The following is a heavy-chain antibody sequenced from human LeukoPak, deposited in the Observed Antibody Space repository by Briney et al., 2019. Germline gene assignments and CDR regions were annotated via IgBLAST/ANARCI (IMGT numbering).Heavy chain of an antibody. V-gene: IGHV3-21*01. CDR2: ISSSGSYI. CDR3: ARDRVVCNGGTCSLSGLDV. D-gene: IGHD2-15*01. J-gene: IGHJ6*02. Sequence: PGGSLRLSCAASGFTFTKYSMNWVRQAPGKGLEWVSSISSSGSYIYYADSVKGRFTISRDNAKNSLYLQMNSLGAEDTAVYYCARDRVVCNGGTCSLSGLDVWGQGTTVTVSS. CDR1: GFTFTKYS.